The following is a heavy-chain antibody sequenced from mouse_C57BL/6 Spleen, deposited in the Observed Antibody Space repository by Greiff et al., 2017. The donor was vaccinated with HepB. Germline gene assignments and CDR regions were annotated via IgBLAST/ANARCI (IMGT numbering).Heavy chain of an antibody. CDR1: GYTFTSYW. D-gene: IGHD1-1*01. CDR3: AKAYSDYFDY. CDR2: SDPSDSET. V-gene: IGHV1-52*01. J-gene: IGHJ2*01. Sequence: QVQLQQPGAELVRPGSSVKLSCKASGYTFTSYWMHWVKQRPIQGLEWIGNSDPSDSETHYNQKFKDKATLTVDKSSSTAYMQLSSLTSEDSAVYYCAKAYSDYFDYWGQGTTLTVSS.